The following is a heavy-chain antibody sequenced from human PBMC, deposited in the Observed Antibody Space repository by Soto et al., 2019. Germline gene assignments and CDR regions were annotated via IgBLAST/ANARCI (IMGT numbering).Heavy chain of an antibody. V-gene: IGHV4-59*01. CDR3: VRRVIRRYFDL. Sequence: QVQLQESGPGLVKPSETLSLTCTVSGGSISSYYWSWIRQPPGKGLEWIGYIYYSGSTNYNPSLKSRVTISVDTSKNQFSLKLSSVTAADTAVYYCVRRVIRRYFDLWGRGTLVTVSS. D-gene: IGHD2-21*01. CDR1: GGSISSYY. J-gene: IGHJ2*01. CDR2: IYYSGST.